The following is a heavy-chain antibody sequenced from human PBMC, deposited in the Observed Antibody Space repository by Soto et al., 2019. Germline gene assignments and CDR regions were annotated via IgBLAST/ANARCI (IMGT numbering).Heavy chain of an antibody. CDR2: ISGSGGST. J-gene: IGHJ4*02. CDR1: GFIFRSYA. V-gene: IGHV3-23*01. Sequence: VGALSLSWAASGFIFRSYAMSWVLQAPGKGMEWVSAISGSGGSTYYADSVKGRFTISRDNSKNTLYLQMNSLRAEDTAVYYCAKGGDYDFWSGYRSRPYWGQGTLVTVSS. D-gene: IGHD3-3*01. CDR3: AKGGDYDFWSGYRSRPY.